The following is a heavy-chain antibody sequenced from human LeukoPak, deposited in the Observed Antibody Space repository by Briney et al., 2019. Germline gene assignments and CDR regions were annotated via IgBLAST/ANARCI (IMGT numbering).Heavy chain of an antibody. Sequence: GGSLRLSCAASGFTFSTYAMTGVRQAAEKGLEWVSIINAGGGETYYADSVKGRFTISRDNSKNTLYLQMNSLRVEDTAVYYCGRDPDGDYFGAFEFWGQETLVTVSA. V-gene: IGHV3-23*01. CDR2: INAGGGET. CDR1: GFTFSTYA. CDR3: GRDPDGDYFGAFEF. J-gene: IGHJ3*01. D-gene: IGHD4-17*01.